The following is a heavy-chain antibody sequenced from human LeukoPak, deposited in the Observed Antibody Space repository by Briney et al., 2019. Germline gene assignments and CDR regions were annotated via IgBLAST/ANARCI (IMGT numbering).Heavy chain of an antibody. Sequence: PGGSLRLSCAASGFTFSSYAMSWVRQAPGKGLEWVSAISGSGGSTYYADSVKGRFTISRDNSKNTLYLQMNSLRAEDTAVYYCARAPFLSYYYYGMDVWGQGTTVTVSS. CDR2: ISGSGGST. CDR1: GFTFSSYA. V-gene: IGHV3-23*01. CDR3: ARAPFLSYYYYGMDV. D-gene: IGHD3-3*02. J-gene: IGHJ6*02.